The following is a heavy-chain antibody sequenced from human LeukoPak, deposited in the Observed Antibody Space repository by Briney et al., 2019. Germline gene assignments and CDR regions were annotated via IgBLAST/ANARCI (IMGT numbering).Heavy chain of an antibody. Sequence: PGGSLRLSCEASGFTFSSYSMTWVRQAPGKGLEWLSYISSTSDPIYYADSVKGRFTISRDNSKNTLYLQMNSLRAEDTAVYYCARSVYDSSGYFDYWGQGTLVTVSS. CDR2: ISSTSDPI. CDR1: GFTFSSYS. J-gene: IGHJ4*02. V-gene: IGHV3-48*01. D-gene: IGHD3-22*01. CDR3: ARSVYDSSGYFDY.